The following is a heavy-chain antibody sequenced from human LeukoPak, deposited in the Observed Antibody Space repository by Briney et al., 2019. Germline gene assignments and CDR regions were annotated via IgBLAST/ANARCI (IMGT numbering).Heavy chain of an antibody. CDR2: ISSSSSTI. CDR1: GFTFSSYS. V-gene: IGHV3-48*04. J-gene: IGHJ1*01. CDR3: AGEAISSIAAAGTRYFQH. D-gene: IGHD6-13*01. Sequence: GGSLRLSCAASGFTFSSYSMNWVRQAPGKGLEWVSYISSSSSTIYYADSVKGRFTISRDNAKNSLYLQMSSLRSEDTAVYYCAGEAISSIAAAGTRYFQHWGQGTLVTVSS.